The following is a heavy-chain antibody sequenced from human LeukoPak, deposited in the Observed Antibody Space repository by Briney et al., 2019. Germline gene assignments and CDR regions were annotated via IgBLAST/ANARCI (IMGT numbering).Heavy chain of an antibody. J-gene: IGHJ4*02. D-gene: IGHD3-10*02. CDR1: GGSISSGGYY. CDR2: IYYSGTP. V-gene: IGHV4-31*03. CDR3: ARLSSGCYVY. Sequence: PSESLSLTCTVSGGSISSGGYYWSWIRQHPGKGLEWIGYIYYSGTPYYNPSLKSRVTISVATSKNQFSLKLSSVTAADTAVYYCARLSSGCYVYWGRGTLV.